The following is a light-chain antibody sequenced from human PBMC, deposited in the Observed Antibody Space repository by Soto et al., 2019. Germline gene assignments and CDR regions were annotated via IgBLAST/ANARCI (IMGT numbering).Light chain of an antibody. J-gene: IGLJ2*01. CDR1: SSDDGGYNY. CDR3: SSYTSSSTPHVV. V-gene: IGLV2-14*01. Sequence: QSALTQPASVSGSPGQSITISCTGTSSDDGGYNYVSWYQQHPCKAPKLMIYDVSNRPSGVSNRFSGSKSGNTASLTISGLQAEDEADYYCSSYTSSSTPHVVFGGGTKLTVL. CDR2: DVS.